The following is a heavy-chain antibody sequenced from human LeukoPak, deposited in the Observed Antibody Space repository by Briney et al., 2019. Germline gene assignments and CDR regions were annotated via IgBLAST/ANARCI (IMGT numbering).Heavy chain of an antibody. Sequence: SVKVSCKASGCTFSSYAISWVRQAPGQGLEWMGRIIPILGIANYAQKFQGRVTITADKSTSTAYMELSSLRSEDTAVYYCARRDSRSYYYDYWGQGTLVTVSS. J-gene: IGHJ4*02. CDR1: GCTFSSYA. CDR3: ARRDSRSYYYDY. V-gene: IGHV1-69*04. D-gene: IGHD6-6*01. CDR2: IIPILGIA.